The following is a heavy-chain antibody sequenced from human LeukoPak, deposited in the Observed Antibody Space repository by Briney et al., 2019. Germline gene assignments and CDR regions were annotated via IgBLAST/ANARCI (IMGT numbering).Heavy chain of an antibody. CDR1: GFTVSSNY. CDR3: AKGIDYYDSGNFYYTDYLDY. V-gene: IGHV3-66*01. D-gene: IGHD3-10*01. Sequence: GGSLRLSCAASGFTVSSNYMSWVRQAPGKGLEWVSVIYSGGSTYYADSVKGRFTISRDNSKNTLYLQMNSLRAEDTAVYYCAKGIDYYDSGNFYYTDYLDYWGQGTLVTVSS. J-gene: IGHJ4*02. CDR2: IYSGGST.